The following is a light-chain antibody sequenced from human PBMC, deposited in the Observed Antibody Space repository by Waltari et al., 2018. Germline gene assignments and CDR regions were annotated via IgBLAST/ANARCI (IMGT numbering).Light chain of an antibody. CDR1: QSVLHSSNNKNY. V-gene: IGKV4-1*01. CDR3: QQRSNWPPYT. Sequence: DIVMTQSPDSLAVSLGERATINRKSSQSVLHSSNNKNYLAWYQQKPGQPPKLLIYWASTRESGVPDRFSGSGSGTDFTLTISSLEPEDFAVYYCQQRSNWPPYTFGQGTKLEIK. CDR2: WAS. J-gene: IGKJ2*01.